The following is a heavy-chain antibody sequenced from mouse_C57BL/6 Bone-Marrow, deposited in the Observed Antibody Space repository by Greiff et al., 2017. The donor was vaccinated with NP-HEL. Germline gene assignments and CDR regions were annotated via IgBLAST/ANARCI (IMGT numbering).Heavy chain of an antibody. Sequence: VQLQQSGAELVRPGASVTLSCKASGYTFTDYEMHWVKPTPVHGLEWIGAIDPETGGTSYNQKFKGKAILTADKSSSTAYMELRSLTSEDSAVYYCTRNTAQATPFDYWGQGTTLTVSS. J-gene: IGHJ2*01. D-gene: IGHD3-2*02. CDR1: GYTFTDYE. CDR2: IDPETGGT. CDR3: TRNTAQATPFDY. V-gene: IGHV1-15*01.